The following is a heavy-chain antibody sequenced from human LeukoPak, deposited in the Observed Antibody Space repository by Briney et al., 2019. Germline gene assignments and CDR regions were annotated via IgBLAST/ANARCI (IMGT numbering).Heavy chain of an antibody. V-gene: IGHV3-7*04. CDR2: IKQDGSEK. D-gene: IGHD4-17*01. J-gene: IGHJ4*02. CDR3: ARDGTYADYDPDFDI. Sequence: GGSLRLSCAASGFTFSRFWMSWVRQAPGKGLGWVANIKQDGSEKYYVDSVKGRCTISRDNAKNSLYLQMNSLRAEDTAVFYCARDGTYADYDPDFDIWGQGTLVTVSS. CDR1: GFTFSRFW.